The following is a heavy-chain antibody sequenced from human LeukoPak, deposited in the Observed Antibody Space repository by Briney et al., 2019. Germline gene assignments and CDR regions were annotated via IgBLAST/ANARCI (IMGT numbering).Heavy chain of an antibody. CDR1: GFTFASYS. J-gene: IGHJ4*02. CDR2: FSGDSNYI. Sequence: GGSLRLSCAASGFTFASYSMNWVRQAPGKGLEWVSSFSGDSNYIYHAGSVKGRFTISRDHAQASLYLQMISLRADDTAVYYCGRVSGGLERQGDLDYWGQGTLVIVSS. D-gene: IGHD1-1*01. V-gene: IGHV3-21*01. CDR3: GRVSGGLERQGDLDY.